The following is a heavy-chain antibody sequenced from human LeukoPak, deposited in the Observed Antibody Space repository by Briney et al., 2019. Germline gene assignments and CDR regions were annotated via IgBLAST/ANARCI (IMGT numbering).Heavy chain of an antibody. CDR1: GGTFSSYA. J-gene: IGHJ5*02. CDR3: ARDQGKYCSGGSCYYGRAELWFDP. V-gene: IGHV1-69*04. CDR2: IIPIFGIA. D-gene: IGHD2-15*01. Sequence: ASVKVSCKASGGTFSSYAISWVRQAPGQGLEWMGRIIPIFGIANYEQKFQGRVTITADKSTSTAHMELSSLRSEDTAVYYCARDQGKYCSGGSCYYGRAELWFDPWGQGTLVTVSS.